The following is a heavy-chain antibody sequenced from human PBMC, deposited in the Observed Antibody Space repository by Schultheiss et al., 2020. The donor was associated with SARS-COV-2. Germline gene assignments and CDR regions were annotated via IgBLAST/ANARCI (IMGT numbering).Heavy chain of an antibody. Sequence: GGSLRLSCAASGFTFSTYDMNWVRQAPGKGLEWVSFISSSGTTIYYADSVKGRFTISRDNARNSLYLQMNSLRAEDTAVYYCATCRAICGWGQGTLVTVSS. J-gene: IGHJ4*02. CDR1: GFTFSTYD. V-gene: IGHV3-48*03. CDR3: ATCRAICG. D-gene: IGHD2-2*01. CDR2: ISSSGTTI.